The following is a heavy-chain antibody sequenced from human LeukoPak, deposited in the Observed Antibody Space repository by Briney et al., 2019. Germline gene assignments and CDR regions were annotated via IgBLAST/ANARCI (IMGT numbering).Heavy chain of an antibody. CDR2: ISNDGSNK. Sequence: GRSLRLSCAASGFTFSSNAMHWVRQAPGKGLEWVAVISNDGSNKYYADSVKGRFTISRDNSKNTLYLQMNSLRAEDTAVYYCARGAYSSGFDDWGQGTLVTVSS. CDR3: ARGAYSSGFDD. J-gene: IGHJ4*02. V-gene: IGHV3-30*04. D-gene: IGHD6-13*01. CDR1: GFTFSSNA.